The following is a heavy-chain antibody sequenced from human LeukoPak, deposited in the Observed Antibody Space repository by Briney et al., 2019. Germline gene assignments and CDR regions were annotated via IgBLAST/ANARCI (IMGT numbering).Heavy chain of an antibody. Sequence: SETLSLTCTVSGGSISSYYWSWIRQPPGKGLEWIGYIYYSGSTNYNPSLKSRVTISVDTSKNQFSLKLGSVTAADTAVYYCASGYYGTRTLAFDYWGQGTLVTVSS. J-gene: IGHJ4*02. CDR1: GGSISSYY. V-gene: IGHV4-59*01. CDR2: IYYSGST. CDR3: ASGYYGTRTLAFDY. D-gene: IGHD4-17*01.